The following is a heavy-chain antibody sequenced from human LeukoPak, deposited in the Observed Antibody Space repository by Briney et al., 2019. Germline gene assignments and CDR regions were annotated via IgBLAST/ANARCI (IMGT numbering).Heavy chain of an antibody. CDR3: ARNLSYYYDSSGYYRGDWYFDL. V-gene: IGHV3-7*05. J-gene: IGHJ2*01. D-gene: IGHD3-22*01. CDR1: GFTFSSHW. Sequence: GGSLRLSCAASGFTFSSHWMSWVRQAPGKGLEWVANIKQDGSEKYYVDSVKGRFTISRDNAKNSLYLQMNSLRAEDTALYYCARNLSYYYDSSGYYRGDWYFDLWGRGTLVTVSS. CDR2: IKQDGSEK.